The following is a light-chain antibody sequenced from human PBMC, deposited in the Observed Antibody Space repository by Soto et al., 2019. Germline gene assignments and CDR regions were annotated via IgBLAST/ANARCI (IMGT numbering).Light chain of an antibody. CDR2: GVS. Sequence: QSVLTQPPSVSGSPGQSVTISCTGSSSDFGGYNFVSWYRQLPGEAPKLIHYGVSRRSSVLSRLFSCSNWGSAAFLTVCGLQGEDEDDYYCSSYTSPSTYVFGTGTKVTVL. CDR1: SSDFGGYNF. V-gene: IGLV2-14*03. J-gene: IGLJ1*01. CDR3: SSYTSPSTYV.